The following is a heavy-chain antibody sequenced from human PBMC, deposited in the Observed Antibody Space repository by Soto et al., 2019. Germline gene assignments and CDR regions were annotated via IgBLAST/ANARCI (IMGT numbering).Heavy chain of an antibody. CDR1: GFTFSSYA. J-gene: IGHJ4*02. V-gene: IGHV3-23*01. CDR3: AREGGAQERHLFDY. CDR2: IGGSGGST. Sequence: PGGSLRLSCAASGFTFSSYAMSRVRQAPGKGLEWVSVIGGSGGSTYYADSVKGRFTVSRDNSKKTMSLQMNSLRAEDTAVYYCAREGGAQERHLFDYWGQGTLVPVSS. D-gene: IGHD1-1*01.